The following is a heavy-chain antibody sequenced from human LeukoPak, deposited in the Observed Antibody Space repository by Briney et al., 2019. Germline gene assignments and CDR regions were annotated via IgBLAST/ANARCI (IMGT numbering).Heavy chain of an antibody. D-gene: IGHD5-18*01. CDR2: IYYSGST. CDR3: ARTATYYFDY. J-gene: IGHJ4*02. V-gene: IGHV4-59*01. CDR1: GGSISSYY. Sequence: SEILSLTCTVSGGSISSYYWSWIRQPPRKGLEWIGYIYYSGSTNYNPSLKSRVTISVDTSKNQFSLKLSSVTAADTAVYYCARTATYYFDYWGQGTLVTVSS.